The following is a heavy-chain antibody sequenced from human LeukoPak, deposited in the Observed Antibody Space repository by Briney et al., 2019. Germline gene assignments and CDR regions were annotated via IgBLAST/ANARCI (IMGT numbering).Heavy chain of an antibody. Sequence: GASVKVSCKASGYTFTGYYIHWVRQAPGQGLEWMGWINPNNGGTNYAQKFQGRGTMTRETSISTAYMELNRLRSDDTAVYYCARDPYSNYFDYWGQGTLVTVSS. J-gene: IGHJ4*02. V-gene: IGHV1-2*02. D-gene: IGHD5-18*01. CDR2: INPNNGGT. CDR1: GYTFTGYY. CDR3: ARDPYSNYFDY.